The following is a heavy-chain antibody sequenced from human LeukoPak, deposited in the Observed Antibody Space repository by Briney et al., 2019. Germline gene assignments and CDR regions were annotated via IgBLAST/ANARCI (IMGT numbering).Heavy chain of an antibody. Sequence: GGSLRLSCAASGFSVSNYAMTWVRQAPGKGLEWVSGISGSGYNTYYADSVKGRFTMSRDNSKNTLYLQMNSLRAEDTAVYYCAKVHIVVVPAAISPPYYMDVWGKGTTVTVSS. V-gene: IGHV3-23*01. D-gene: IGHD2-2*02. CDR3: AKVHIVVVPAAISPPYYMDV. CDR2: ISGSGYNT. J-gene: IGHJ6*03. CDR1: GFSVSNYA.